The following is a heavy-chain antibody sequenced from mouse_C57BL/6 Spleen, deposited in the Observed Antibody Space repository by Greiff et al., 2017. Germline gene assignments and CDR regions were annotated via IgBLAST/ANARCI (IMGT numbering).Heavy chain of an antibody. CDR2: ISDGGSYT. D-gene: IGHD1-1*01. V-gene: IGHV5-4*01. CDR1: GFTFSSYA. CDR3: AREEDYYGEAWFAY. J-gene: IGHJ3*01. Sequence: EVQRVESGGGLVKPGGSLKLSCAASGFTFSSYAMSWVRQTPEKRLEWVATISDGGSYTYYPDNVKGRFTISRDNAKNNLYLQMSHLKSEDTAMYYCAREEDYYGEAWFAYWGQGTLVTVSA.